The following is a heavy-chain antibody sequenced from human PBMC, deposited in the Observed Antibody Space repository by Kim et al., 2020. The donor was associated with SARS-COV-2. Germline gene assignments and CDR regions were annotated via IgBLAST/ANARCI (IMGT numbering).Heavy chain of an antibody. D-gene: IGHD3-3*01. CDR3: ASQAYDFWSGSLRFDP. J-gene: IGHJ5*02. Sequence: GRSLRLSCAASGFTFSSYGMHWVRQAPGKGLEWVAVISYDGSNKYYADSVKGRFTISRDNSKNTLYLQMNSLRAEDTAVYYCASQAYDFWSGSLRFDPWGQGTLVTVSS. CDR1: GFTFSSYG. V-gene: IGHV3-30*03. CDR2: ISYDGSNK.